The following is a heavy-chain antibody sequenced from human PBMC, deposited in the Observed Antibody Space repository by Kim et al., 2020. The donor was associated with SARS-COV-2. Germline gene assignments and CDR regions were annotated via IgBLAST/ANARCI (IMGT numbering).Heavy chain of an antibody. D-gene: IGHD2-2*01. CDR3: ATHFPMRFPMDV. J-gene: IGHJ6*02. Sequence: RYGPAFQGRVTISADKSISTAYLQWSSLKASDTAMYYCATHFPMRFPMDVWGQGTTVTVSS. V-gene: IGHV5-51*01.